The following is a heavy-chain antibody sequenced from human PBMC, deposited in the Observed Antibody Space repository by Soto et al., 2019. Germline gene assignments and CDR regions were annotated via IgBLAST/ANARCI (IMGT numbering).Heavy chain of an antibody. D-gene: IGHD3-3*01. CDR3: ARDLGNYDFWSGYLKN. CDR2: IYSGGST. J-gene: IGHJ4*02. V-gene: IGHV3-53*01. Sequence: PGGSLRLSCAASGFTVSSNYMSWVRQAPGKGLEWVSVIYSGGSTYYADSVKGRFTISRDNSKNTLYLQMNSLRAEDTVVYYCARDLGNYDFWSGYLKNWGQGTLVTVSS. CDR1: GFTVSSNY.